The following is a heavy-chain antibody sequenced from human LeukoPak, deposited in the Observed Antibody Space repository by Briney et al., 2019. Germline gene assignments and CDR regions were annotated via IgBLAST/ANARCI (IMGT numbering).Heavy chain of an antibody. CDR1: GGSFSGYY. CDR3: ARGDDIGSCTNGVCLELNWFDP. V-gene: IGHV4-34*01. CDR2: INHSGST. D-gene: IGHD2-8*01. Sequence: SETLSLTCAVYGGSFSGYYWSWIRQPPGKGLEWIGEINHSGSTNYNPSLKSRVTISVDTSKNQFSLKLSSVTAADTAVYYCARGDDIGSCTNGVCLELNWFDPWGQGTLVAVSS. J-gene: IGHJ5*02.